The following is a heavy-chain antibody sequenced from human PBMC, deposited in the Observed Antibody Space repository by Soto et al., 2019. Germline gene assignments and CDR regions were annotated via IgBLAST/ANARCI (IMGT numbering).Heavy chain of an antibody. D-gene: IGHD3-9*01. Sequence: GSLRLSCAASGFTFSSYAMHWVRQAPGKGLEWVAVISYDGSNKYYADSVKGRFTISRDNSKNTLYLQMNSLRAEDTAVYYCARDSFYDILTGYPYYGMDVWGQGTTVTVSS. J-gene: IGHJ6*02. CDR3: ARDSFYDILTGYPYYGMDV. CDR1: GFTFSSYA. CDR2: ISYDGSNK. V-gene: IGHV3-30-3*01.